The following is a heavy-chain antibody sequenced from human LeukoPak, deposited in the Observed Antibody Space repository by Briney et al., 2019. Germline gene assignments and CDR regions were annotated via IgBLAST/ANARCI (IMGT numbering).Heavy chain of an antibody. CDR2: IIPIFGTA. CDR1: GGTFSSYA. Sequence: SVKVSCKASGGTFSSYAISWVRQAPGQGLEWMGGIIPIFGTANYAQKFQGRVTITADESTSTAYMELSSLRSEDTAVYYCVGIAVAGTDYWGQGTLVTVSS. CDR3: VGIAVAGTDY. V-gene: IGHV1-69*13. D-gene: IGHD6-19*01. J-gene: IGHJ4*02.